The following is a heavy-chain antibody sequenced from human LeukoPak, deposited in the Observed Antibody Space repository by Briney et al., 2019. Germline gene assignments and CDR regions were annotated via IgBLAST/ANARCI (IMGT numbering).Heavy chain of an antibody. V-gene: IGHV3-48*03. CDR3: ARGFLGYRSGGSCYSEVGNDY. CDR1: GFTFSSYE. CDR2: ISSSGSTI. Sequence: GGSLRLSCAASGFTFSSYEMNWVRQAPGKGLEWVSYISSSGSTIYYADSVKGRFTLSRDNAKNSLYLQMNSLRAEDTAVYYCARGFLGYRSGGSCYSEVGNDYWGQGTLVTVSS. J-gene: IGHJ4*02. D-gene: IGHD2-15*01.